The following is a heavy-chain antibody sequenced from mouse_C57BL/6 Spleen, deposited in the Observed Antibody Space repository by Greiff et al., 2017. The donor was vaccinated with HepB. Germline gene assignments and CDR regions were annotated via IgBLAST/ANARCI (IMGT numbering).Heavy chain of an antibody. D-gene: IGHD3-3*01. V-gene: IGHV2-6*01. CDR2: IWGVGST. Sequence: VQVVESGPGLVAPSQSLSITCTVSGFSLTSYGVDWVRQSPGKGLEWLGVIWGVGSTNYNSALKSRLSISKDNSKSQVFLKMNSLQTDDTAMYYCASEDVGTSPFAYWGQGTLVTVSA. J-gene: IGHJ3*01. CDR3: ASEDVGTSPFAY. CDR1: GFSLTSYG.